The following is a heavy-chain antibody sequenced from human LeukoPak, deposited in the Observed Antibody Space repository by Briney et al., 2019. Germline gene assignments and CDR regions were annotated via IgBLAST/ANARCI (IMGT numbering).Heavy chain of an antibody. CDR2: IYYSGST. V-gene: IGHV4-39*01. J-gene: IGHJ5*02. CDR3: ARHEYSGSYYGLSWFDP. Sequence: SETLSLTCTVSGGSISSSGYYWGWIRQPPGKGLEWIASIYYSGSTYYNPSLKSRVTISVDTSKNQLSLKLSSLTAADTAVYYCARHEYSGSYYGLSWFDPGGQGTLVSVSS. D-gene: IGHD1-26*01. CDR1: GGSISSSGYY.